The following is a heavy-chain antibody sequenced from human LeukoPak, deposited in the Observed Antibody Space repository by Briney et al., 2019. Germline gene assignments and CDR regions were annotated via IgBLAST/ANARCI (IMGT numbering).Heavy chain of an antibody. D-gene: IGHD5-18*01. CDR1: GFTFTSYW. Sequence: PGGSLRLSCAASGFTFTSYWMSWVRQAPGKGLEWVPNIKQDGSEKYYVDSVKGRFIISRDNAKNSLYLQMNSLRAEDTAVYYCARDLPFYSYDSYFDYWGQGTLVTVSS. CDR3: ARDLPFYSYDSYFDY. CDR2: IKQDGSEK. V-gene: IGHV3-7*03. J-gene: IGHJ4*02.